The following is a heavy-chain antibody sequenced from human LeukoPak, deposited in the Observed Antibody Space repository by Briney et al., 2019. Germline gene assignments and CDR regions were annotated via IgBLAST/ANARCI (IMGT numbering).Heavy chain of an antibody. CDR3: ARDRGGWTTVVTRKLDYYFDY. Sequence: PGGSLRLSCAASGFTFSSYGMHWVRQAPGKGLEWVTFIRYDGSNKYYADSVKGRFTISRDNSKNTLYLRMNSLRAEDTAVFYCARDRGGWTTVVTRKLDYYFDYWGQGTLVTVSS. CDR1: GFTFSSYG. V-gene: IGHV3-30*02. D-gene: IGHD4-23*01. J-gene: IGHJ4*02. CDR2: IRYDGSNK.